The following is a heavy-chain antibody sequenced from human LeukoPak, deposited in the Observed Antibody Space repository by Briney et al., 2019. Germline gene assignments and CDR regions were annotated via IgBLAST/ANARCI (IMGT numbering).Heavy chain of an antibody. CDR3: AGGDRNGWYFYY. J-gene: IGHJ4*02. CDR1: GFTFSSYS. CDR2: ISSSSSYI. Sequence: PGGSLRLSCAASGFTFSSYSMNWARQAPGKGLEWVSSISSSSSYIYYADSVKGRFTISRDNAKNSLYLQMNSLRAEDTALYLCAGGDRNGWYFYYWGQGTLVTVSS. V-gene: IGHV3-21*04. D-gene: IGHD6-19*01.